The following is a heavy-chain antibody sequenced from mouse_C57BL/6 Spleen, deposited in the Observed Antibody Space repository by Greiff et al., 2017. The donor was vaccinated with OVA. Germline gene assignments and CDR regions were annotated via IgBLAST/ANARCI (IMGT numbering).Heavy chain of an antibody. CDR3: ARDQILGVVADAY. J-gene: IGHJ3*01. V-gene: IGHV3-6*01. CDR1: GYSITSGYY. D-gene: IGHD1-1*01. CDR2: ISYDGSN. Sequence: EVQLKESGPGLVKPSQSLSLTCSVTGYSITSGYYWNWIRQFPGNKLEWMGYISYDGSNNYNPSLKNRISITRDTSKNQFFLKLNSVTTEDTATYYCARDQILGVVADAYWGQGTLVTVSA.